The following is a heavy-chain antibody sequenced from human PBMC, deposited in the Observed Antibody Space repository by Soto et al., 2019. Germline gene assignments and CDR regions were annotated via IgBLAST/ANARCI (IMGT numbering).Heavy chain of an antibody. CDR1: GGSLSTYY. CDR2: IYYTGST. Sequence: QVQLQESGPGLVKPSETLSLTCTVSGGSLSTYYWSWIRQPPGKGLEWIGYIYYTGSTHYNPSLKSRVSISLDTSKNHFSLQLTSVTAADTAGYSGARDKGGWPDYWGQGTLVTVSS. D-gene: IGHD1-26*01. CDR3: ARDKGGWPDY. J-gene: IGHJ4*02. V-gene: IGHV4-59*01.